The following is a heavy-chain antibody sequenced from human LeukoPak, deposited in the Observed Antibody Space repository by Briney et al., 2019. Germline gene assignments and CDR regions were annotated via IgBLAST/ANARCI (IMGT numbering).Heavy chain of an antibody. D-gene: IGHD6-13*01. CDR2: IYYSGTT. J-gene: IGHJ5*02. CDR3: ARPLYSSRDGANWFDP. CDR1: GGSISSSSYY. V-gene: IGHV4-39*07. Sequence: SETLSLTCTVSGGSISSSSYYWGWIRQPPGKGLEWIGSIYYSGTTYYNPSLKSRVTISVDKSKNQFSLKLSSVTAADTAVYYCARPLYSSRDGANWFDPWGQGTLVTVSS.